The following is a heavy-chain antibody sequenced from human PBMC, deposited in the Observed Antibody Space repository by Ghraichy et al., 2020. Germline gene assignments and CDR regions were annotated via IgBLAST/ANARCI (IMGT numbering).Heavy chain of an antibody. CDR1: GGTFSSYA. V-gene: IGHV1-69*01. CDR2: IIPIFGTA. Sequence: KVSCKASGGTFSSYAISWVRQAPGQGLEWMGGIIPIFGTANYAQKFQGRVTITADESTSTAYMELSSLRSEDTAVYYCAREVSYCSGGSCQTYYFDYWGQGTLVTVSS. D-gene: IGHD2-15*01. J-gene: IGHJ4*02. CDR3: AREVSYCSGGSCQTYYFDY.